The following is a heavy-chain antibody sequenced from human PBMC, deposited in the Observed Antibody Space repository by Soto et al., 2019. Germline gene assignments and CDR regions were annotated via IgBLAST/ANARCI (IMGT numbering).Heavy chain of an antibody. Sequence: GASVKVSCKASGYTFTSYGISWVRQAPGQGLEWMGWISAYNGNTNYAQKLQGRVTMTTDTSTSTAYMELRSLRSDDTAVYYCARWQLELRDHYYGMDVWGQGTTVTVSS. CDR3: ARWQLELRDHYYGMDV. CDR1: GYTFTSYG. J-gene: IGHJ6*02. V-gene: IGHV1-18*01. CDR2: ISAYNGNT. D-gene: IGHD1-7*01.